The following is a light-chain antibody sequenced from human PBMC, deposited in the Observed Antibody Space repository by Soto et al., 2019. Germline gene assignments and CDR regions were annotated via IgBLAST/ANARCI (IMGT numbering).Light chain of an antibody. Sequence: EIVLTQSPGTLSLSPGERATLSCRASQSVSSSYLAWYQQKPGQAPRLLIYGASIRATGIPDRFSGSGSGTDFTLTISRLETEDFAVYYWQQYGSSPGTFGQGTKVEIK. CDR3: QQYGSSPGT. J-gene: IGKJ1*01. CDR1: QSVSSSY. V-gene: IGKV3-20*01. CDR2: GAS.